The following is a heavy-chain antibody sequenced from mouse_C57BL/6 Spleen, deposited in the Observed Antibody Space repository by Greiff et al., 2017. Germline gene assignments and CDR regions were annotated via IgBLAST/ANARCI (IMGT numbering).Heavy chain of an antibody. CDR3: AREGLAGTRELYAMDY. J-gene: IGHJ4*01. CDR2: IYPRSGNT. Sequence: QVQLKQSGAELARPGASVKLSCKASGYTFTSYGISWVKQRTGQGLEWIGEIYPRSGNTYYNEKFKGKATLTADKSSSTAYMELRSLTSEDSAVYFCAREGLAGTRELYAMDYWGQGTSVTVSS. CDR1: GYTFTSYG. V-gene: IGHV1-81*01. D-gene: IGHD4-1*01.